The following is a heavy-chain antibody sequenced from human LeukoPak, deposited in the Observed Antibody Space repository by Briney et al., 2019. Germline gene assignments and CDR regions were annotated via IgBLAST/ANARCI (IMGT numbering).Heavy chain of an antibody. J-gene: IGHJ6*03. D-gene: IGHD4-17*01. Sequence: SETLSLTCTVSGGSISSHYWSWIRQPPGKGLEWIGYMYYSGSTNYNPSLKSRVTISVDTSKNQFSLKLSSVTAADTAVYYCAREGTGTVTTDIYYYYYIDVWGKGTTVTVSS. CDR3: AREGTGTVTTDIYYYYYIDV. CDR2: MYYSGST. CDR1: GGSISSHY. V-gene: IGHV4-59*11.